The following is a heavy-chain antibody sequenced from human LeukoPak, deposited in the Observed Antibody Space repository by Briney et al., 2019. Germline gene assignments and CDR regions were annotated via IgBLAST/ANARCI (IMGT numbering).Heavy chain of an antibody. CDR1: GFTFSNYG. CDR2: IRFDESDK. CDR3: VKDGYCSSASCYAGHWFDA. D-gene: IGHD2-2*03. V-gene: IGHV3-30*02. Sequence: GGSLRLSCIASGFTFSNYGMHWVRQAPGKGLGWVAFIRFDESDKYYADSVKGRFTISRDNSKNTVYLQMNSLRPEDTAVYYCVKDGYCSSASCYAGHWFDAWGQGTLVTVSS. J-gene: IGHJ5*02.